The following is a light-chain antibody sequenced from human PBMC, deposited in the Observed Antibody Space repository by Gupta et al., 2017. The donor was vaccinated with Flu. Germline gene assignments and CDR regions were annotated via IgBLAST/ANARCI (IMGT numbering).Light chain of an antibody. CDR2: DVS. J-gene: IGKJ4*01. CDR3: QQLDTYPLT. CDR1: QGISSY. Sequence: DSQLTQSPSFLSASVGDRVTITCRASQGISSYFAWYQQKPGKAPKLLMYDVSTLQSGVPSRFSGSGSGTEFTLTISSLQPEDFATYYCQQLDTYPLTFGGGTKVE. V-gene: IGKV1-9*01.